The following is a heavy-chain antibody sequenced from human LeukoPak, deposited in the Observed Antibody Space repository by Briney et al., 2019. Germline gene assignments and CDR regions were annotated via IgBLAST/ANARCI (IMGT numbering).Heavy chain of an antibody. CDR2: INHSRIT. J-gene: IGHJ3*02. V-gene: IGHV4-34*01. D-gene: IGHD4-17*01. CDR1: GAPFSGYW. CDR3: EILYLTVTTGTGFDAFDI. Sequence: SETLSLTCAVYGAPFSGYWWYWIRQPPGKGLEWIGEINHSRITNYNPSLKSRVSISVDTSKDQFSLKLSSVTAADTAVYYCEILYLTVTTGTGFDAFDIWGQGTMVTVSS.